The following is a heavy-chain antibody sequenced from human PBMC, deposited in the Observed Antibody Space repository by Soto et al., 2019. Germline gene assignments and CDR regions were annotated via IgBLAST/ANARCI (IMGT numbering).Heavy chain of an antibody. CDR1: GFTFSSYS. D-gene: IGHD3-22*01. J-gene: IGHJ3*02. CDR2: ISSSSSYI. Sequence: EVQLVESGGGLVKPGGSLRLSCAASGFTFSSYSMNWVRQAPGKGLEWVSSISSSSSYIYYADSVKGRFTISRDNAKNSLYLKMNRLRAEDTAVYYCARGYHYYDSSGYDKWDAFDIWGQGTMGTVSS. CDR3: ARGYHYYDSSGYDKWDAFDI. V-gene: IGHV3-21*01.